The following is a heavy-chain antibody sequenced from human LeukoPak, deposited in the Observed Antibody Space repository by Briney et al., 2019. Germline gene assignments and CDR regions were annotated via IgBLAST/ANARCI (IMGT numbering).Heavy chain of an antibody. D-gene: IGHD1-26*01. CDR2: MNPNSGNT. Sequence: ASVKVSCKASGYTFTSYDINWVRQATGQGLEWMGWMNPNSGNTGYAQKFQGRVTMTRNTSISTAYMELSSLRPEDTPAYYCARGRQYSGSATDYWRQGTLVTVSS. V-gene: IGHV1-8*01. CDR1: GYTFTSYD. CDR3: ARGRQYSGSATDY. J-gene: IGHJ4*02.